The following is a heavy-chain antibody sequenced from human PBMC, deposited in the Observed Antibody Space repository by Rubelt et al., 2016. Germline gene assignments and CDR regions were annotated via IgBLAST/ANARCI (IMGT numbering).Heavy chain of an antibody. CDR3: ATVQQNWFAMVRGVVNDY. V-gene: IGHV1-24*01. CDR1: GYTPTELS. J-gene: IGHJ4*02. Sequence: QVQLVQSGAEVKKPGASVKVSCKVSGYTPTELSMHWVRQAPGKGLEWMGGFDPEDGETIYAQKFQGRVTMTEDTSTDTAYMELSSLRSEDTAVYYCATVQQNWFAMVRGVVNDYWGQGTLVTVSS. D-gene: IGHD3-10*01. CDR2: FDPEDGET.